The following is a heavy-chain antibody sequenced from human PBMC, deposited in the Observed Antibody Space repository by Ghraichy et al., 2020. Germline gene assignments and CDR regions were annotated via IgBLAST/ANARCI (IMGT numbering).Heavy chain of an antibody. CDR2: IKSKTDGGTT. D-gene: IGHD1-26*01. CDR1: GFTFSNAW. J-gene: IGHJ1*01. V-gene: IGHV3-15*01. Sequence: GGSLRLSCAASGFTFSNAWMSWVRQAPGMALEWVGRIKSKTDGGTTGYAAPVRGRFTISRDDSKNTLSLQMNSLKTEDTAVYYCATEWAGGPFRWGQGTLVTVSS. CDR3: ATEWAGGPFR.